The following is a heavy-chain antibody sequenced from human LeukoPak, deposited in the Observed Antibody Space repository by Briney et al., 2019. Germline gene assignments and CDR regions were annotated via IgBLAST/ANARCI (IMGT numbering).Heavy chain of an antibody. CDR1: GFTFNDYY. CDR3: AKDIGKGSGWY. CDR2: ISSSGSTI. D-gene: IGHD6-19*01. J-gene: IGHJ4*02. V-gene: IGHV3-11*01. Sequence: GGSLRLSCAASGFTFNDYYMSWIRQAPGKGLEWISYISSSGSTICYADSVKGRFTISRDNAKNTLYLQMNSLRAEDTAVYYCAKDIGKGSGWYWGQGTLVTVSS.